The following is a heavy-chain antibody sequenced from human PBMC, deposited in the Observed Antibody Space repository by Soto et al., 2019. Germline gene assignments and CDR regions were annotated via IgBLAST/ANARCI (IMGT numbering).Heavy chain of an antibody. V-gene: IGHV3-30-3*01. CDR1: GFTFSGYA. Sequence: QVQLVESGGGVVQPGRSLRLSCVASGFTFSGYAMHWVRQAPGKGLEWVSIISYDGNKKYYADSVKGRFTISRDNSKNTLYLQMNSLTAEDTAVFYCVSALGSFESDYGMDIWGQGTMVTVSS. CDR2: ISYDGNKK. D-gene: IGHD3-9*01. CDR3: VSALGSFESDYGMDI. J-gene: IGHJ6*02.